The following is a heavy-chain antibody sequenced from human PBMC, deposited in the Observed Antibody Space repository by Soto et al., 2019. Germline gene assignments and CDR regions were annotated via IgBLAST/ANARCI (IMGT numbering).Heavy chain of an antibody. D-gene: IGHD3-16*02. J-gene: IGHJ6*02. CDR2: ISSSSSTI. V-gene: IGHV3-48*02. CDR3: AREIMITFGGVIAPAYGRDV. CDR1: GFTFSSYS. Sequence: GGSLRLSCAASGFTFSSYSMNWVRQAPGKGLEWVSYISSSSSTIYYADSVKGRFTISRDNAKNSLYLQMNSLRDEDTAVYYCAREIMITFGGVIAPAYGRDVWGQGTTVTVSS.